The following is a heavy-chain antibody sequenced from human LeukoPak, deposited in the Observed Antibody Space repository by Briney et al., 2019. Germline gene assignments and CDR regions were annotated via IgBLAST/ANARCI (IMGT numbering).Heavy chain of an antibody. J-gene: IGHJ4*02. V-gene: IGHV3-30*02. CDR3: AKSPTKYNWNYWDY. CDR2: IRYDGSNK. Sequence: GGSLRLSCAASGFTFSSYGMHWVRQAPGKGLEWVAFIRYDGSNKYYADSVKGRFTISRDNSKNTLYLQMNSLRAEDTAVYYCAKSPTKYNWNYWDYWGQGTLVTVSS. CDR1: GFTFSSYG. D-gene: IGHD1-20*01.